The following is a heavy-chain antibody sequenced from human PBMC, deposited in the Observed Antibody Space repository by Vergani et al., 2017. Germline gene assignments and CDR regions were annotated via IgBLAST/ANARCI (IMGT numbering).Heavy chain of an antibody. D-gene: IGHD2-2*01. J-gene: IGHJ4*02. CDR2: ISWDGGST. Sequence: EVQLVESGGVVVQPGGSLRLSCAASGFTFDDYAMHWVRQAPGKGLEWVSLISWDGGSTYYADSVKGRFTISRDNSKNSLYLQMNSLRAEDTAVYYCAKDHWGVPAAIPFDYWGQGTLVTVSS. V-gene: IGHV3-43D*03. CDR1: GFTFDDYA. CDR3: AKDHWGVPAAIPFDY.